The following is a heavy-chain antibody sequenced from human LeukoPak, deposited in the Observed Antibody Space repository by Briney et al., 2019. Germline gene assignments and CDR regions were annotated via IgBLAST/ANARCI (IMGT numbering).Heavy chain of an antibody. D-gene: IGHD3-3*01. V-gene: IGHV3-21*01. CDR1: GFTFSSYS. J-gene: IGHJ4*02. Sequence: GGSLRLSCAASGFTFSSYSMNWVRQAPGKGLEWVSSISSSSSYIYYADSVKGRFTISRDNAKNSLYLQMNSLRAEDTAVYYCARDSSVFGVVIGYFDYWGQGTLVTVSS. CDR2: ISSSSSYI. CDR3: ARDSSVFGVVIGYFDY.